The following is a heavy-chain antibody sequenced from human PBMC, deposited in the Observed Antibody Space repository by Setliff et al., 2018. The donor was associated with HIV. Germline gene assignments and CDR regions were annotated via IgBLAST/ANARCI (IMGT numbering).Heavy chain of an antibody. CDR3: ARDRFGVPAND. Sequence: SETLSLTCTVSGASVASGDSYWSWIRLPAGKGLEWIGHVHTNVRTNYHPSLNSRVTISADISKNEFSLNLRSVIAADTAVYFCARDRFGVPANDWGQGILVTVSS. D-gene: IGHD3-3*01. J-gene: IGHJ4*02. V-gene: IGHV4-61*09. CDR1: GASVASGDSY. CDR2: VHTNVRT.